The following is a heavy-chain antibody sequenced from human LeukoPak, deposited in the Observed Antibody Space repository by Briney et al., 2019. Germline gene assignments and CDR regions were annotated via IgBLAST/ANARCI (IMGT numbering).Heavy chain of an antibody. V-gene: IGHV4-61*08. D-gene: IGHD1-26*01. CDR2: IYYSGST. CDR3: AREWWGGSYYVFDY. J-gene: IGHJ4*02. Sequence: SETLSLTCAVSGGSISSGGYYWSWIRQPPGKGLEWIGYIYYSGSTNYNPSLKSRVTISVDTSKNQFSLKLSSVTAADTAVYYCAREWWGGSYYVFDYWGQGTLVTVSS. CDR1: GGSISSGGYY.